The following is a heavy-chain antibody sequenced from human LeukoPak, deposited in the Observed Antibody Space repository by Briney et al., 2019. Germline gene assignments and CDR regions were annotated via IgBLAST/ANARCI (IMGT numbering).Heavy chain of an antibody. J-gene: IGHJ6*03. CDR1: GLTFSSYA. V-gene: IGHV3-23*01. CDR2: ISGSGGST. CDR3: AKNVVTANPVGHYYYYMDV. D-gene: IGHD2-21*02. Sequence: GGSLRLSCAASGLTFSSYAMSWVRQAPGKGLEWVSAISGSGGSTYYADSVKGRFTISRDNSKNTLYLQMNSLRAEDTAVYYCAKNVVTANPVGHYYYYMDVWGKGTTVTVSS.